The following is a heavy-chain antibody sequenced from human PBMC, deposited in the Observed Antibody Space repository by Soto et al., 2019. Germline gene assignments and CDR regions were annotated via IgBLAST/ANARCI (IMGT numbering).Heavy chain of an antibody. CDR3: ATYSDTYLTWLDP. CDR2: SFASGAT. CDR1: GASIKSYY. Sequence: QVQLQESGPGLVKPSETLSLTCTVSGASIKSYYWAWIRQPAGKGLEWIGRSFASGATNYNPSLRNRITMSVDTSRNQFSLEMRSMTAADTAMYYCATYSDTYLTWLDPWAQGILVTVSS. J-gene: IGHJ5*02. V-gene: IGHV4-4*07. D-gene: IGHD5-18*01.